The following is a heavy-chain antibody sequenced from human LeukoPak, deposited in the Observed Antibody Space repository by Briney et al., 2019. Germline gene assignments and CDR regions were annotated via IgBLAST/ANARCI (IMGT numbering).Heavy chain of an antibody. D-gene: IGHD5-24*01. CDR1: GFTFSSYA. Sequence: PGRSLRLSCAASGFTFSSYAMHWVRQAPGKGLDWVAVISYDGSNKYYADSVKGRFTISRDNSKNTLYLQMNSLRAEDTAVYYCAKDPGSLGSSDGRWNWFDSWGQGTLVTVSS. V-gene: IGHV3-30-3*01. CDR3: AKDPGSLGSSDGRWNWFDS. J-gene: IGHJ5*01. CDR2: ISYDGSNK.